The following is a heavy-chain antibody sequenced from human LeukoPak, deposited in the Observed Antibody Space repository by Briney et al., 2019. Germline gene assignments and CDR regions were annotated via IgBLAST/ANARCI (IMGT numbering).Heavy chain of an antibody. Sequence: ASVKVSCKASGHTFASYGISWVRQAPGQGLEWMGWISVHNGNANYAQKLQGRVTMTTDTSTNTAFMELRSLRSDDTAVYYCARDRTVFGVVPGDYGMDVWGQGTTVTVSS. V-gene: IGHV1-18*01. CDR1: GHTFASYG. CDR3: ARDRTVFGVVPGDYGMDV. D-gene: IGHD3-3*01. CDR2: ISVHNGNA. J-gene: IGHJ6*02.